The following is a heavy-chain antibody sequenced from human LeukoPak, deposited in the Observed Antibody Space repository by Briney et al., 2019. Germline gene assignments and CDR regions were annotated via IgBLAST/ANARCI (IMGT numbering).Heavy chain of an antibody. J-gene: IGHJ3*02. V-gene: IGHV3-30*18. CDR2: ISYDGSNK. D-gene: IGHD6-13*01. CDR3: AKGSSRYSSSWNALGLRRTKDAFDI. CDR1: GFTFSDYV. Sequence: PGESLRLSCAASGFTFSDYVTIWVRQAPGKGLEWVAVISYDGSNKYYADSAKGRFTISRDNSKNTLYLQMNSLRGEDTAVYYCAKGSSRYSSSWNALGLRRTKDAFDIWGQGTMVTVSS.